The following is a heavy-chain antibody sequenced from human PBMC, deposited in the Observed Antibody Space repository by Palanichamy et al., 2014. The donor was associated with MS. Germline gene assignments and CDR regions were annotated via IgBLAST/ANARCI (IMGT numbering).Heavy chain of an antibody. J-gene: IGHJ6*02. D-gene: IGHD1-14*01. CDR3: ARQEPTAKKDYYGMDV. CDR2: ISVYDGNT. CDR1: GYTFTNYG. Sequence: QVQLVQSGSEVKRPGASVKVSCKASGYTFTNYGISWVRQAPGQGLEWMGWISVYDGNTDYAQKVQGRVTMTTDTSTSTAYMELRSLRSDDTAVYYCARQEPTAKKDYYGMDVWGQGTTVTVSS. V-gene: IGHV1-18*01.